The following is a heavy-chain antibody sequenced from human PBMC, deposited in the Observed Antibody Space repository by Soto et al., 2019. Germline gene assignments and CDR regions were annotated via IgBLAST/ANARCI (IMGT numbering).Heavy chain of an antibody. CDR2: ISGSGGST. D-gene: IGHD2-15*01. J-gene: IGHJ5*02. CDR3: AKERRYCSGGSCLRWFDP. CDR1: GFTFSSYA. Sequence: GGSLRLSCAASGFTFSSYAMSWVRQAPGKGLEWVSAISGSGGSTYYADSVKGRFTISRDNSKNTLYLQMNSLRAEDTAVYYCAKERRYCSGGSCLRWFDPWGQGTLVTVSS. V-gene: IGHV3-23*01.